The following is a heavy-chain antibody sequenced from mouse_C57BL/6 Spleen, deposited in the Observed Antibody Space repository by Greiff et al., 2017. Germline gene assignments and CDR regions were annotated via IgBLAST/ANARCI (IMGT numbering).Heavy chain of an antibody. Sequence: EVQLVESGGGLVQPKGSLKLSCAASGFSFNTYAMNWVRQAPGKGLEWVARIRSKSNNYATYYAESVKDRFTISRDDSESMLYLQMNNLKTEDTAMYYCVRQRWGDWYFDVWGTGTTVTVSS. J-gene: IGHJ1*03. CDR1: GFSFNTYA. CDR3: VRQRWGDWYFDV. CDR2: IRSKSNNYAT. V-gene: IGHV10-1*01. D-gene: IGHD1-1*02.